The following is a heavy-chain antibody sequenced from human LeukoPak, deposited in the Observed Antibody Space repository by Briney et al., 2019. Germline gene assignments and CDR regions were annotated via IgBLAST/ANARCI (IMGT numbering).Heavy chain of an antibody. D-gene: IGHD2-15*01. J-gene: IGHJ6*03. CDR2: SSGYNGNA. CDR3: ARDLGRRCSGGRCYYYYNYMDV. Sequence: ASVKVSCKASGYTVTSYGISWGRQAPGQGLEWMGWSSGYNGNADYAQKLQGRVTMTTDTPTSTDYMELRSLRSDHPAVYYCARDLGRRCSGGRCYYYYNYMDVWRKGTTVTISS. V-gene: IGHV1-18*01. CDR1: GYTVTSYG.